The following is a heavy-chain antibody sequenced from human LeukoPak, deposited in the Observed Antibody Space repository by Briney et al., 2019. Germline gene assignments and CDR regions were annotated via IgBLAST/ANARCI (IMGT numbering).Heavy chain of an antibody. CDR3: ARPDVEMATINDAFDI. D-gene: IGHD5-24*01. CDR2: INAGNGNT. CDR1: GYTFTSYA. V-gene: IGHV1-3*01. J-gene: IGHJ3*02. Sequence: ASVKVSCKASGYTFTSYAMHWVRQAPGQRLEWMGWINAGNGNTKYSQKFQGRVTITADESTSTAYMELSSLRSEDTAVYYCARPDVEMATINDAFDIWGQGTMVTVSS.